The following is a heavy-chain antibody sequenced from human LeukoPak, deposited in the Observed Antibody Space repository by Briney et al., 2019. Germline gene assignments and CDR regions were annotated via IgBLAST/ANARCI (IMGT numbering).Heavy chain of an antibody. Sequence: ASVKVSCKASGYTFSNYAMYWVRQAPGQGLEWMGGIIPIFGTANYAQKFQGRVTITADESTSTAYMELSSLRSEDTAVYYCASSSSDHFDYWGQGTLVTVSS. CDR3: ASSSSDHFDY. CDR2: IIPIFGTA. D-gene: IGHD6-6*01. V-gene: IGHV1-69*13. CDR1: GYTFSNYA. J-gene: IGHJ4*02.